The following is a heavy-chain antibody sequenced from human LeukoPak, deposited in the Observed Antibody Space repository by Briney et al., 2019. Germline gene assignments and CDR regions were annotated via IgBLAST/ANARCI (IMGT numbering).Heavy chain of an antibody. CDR1: GGSISSYY. V-gene: IGHV4-59*08. Sequence: PSETLSLTCTVPGGSISSYYWSWIRQPPGKGLEWIGYIYYSGSTNYNPSLKGRVTISVDTSKNQFSLKLSSVTAADTAVYYCARTDYYYYGMDVWGQGTTVTVSS. CDR2: IYYSGST. CDR3: ARTDYYYYGMDV. J-gene: IGHJ6*02.